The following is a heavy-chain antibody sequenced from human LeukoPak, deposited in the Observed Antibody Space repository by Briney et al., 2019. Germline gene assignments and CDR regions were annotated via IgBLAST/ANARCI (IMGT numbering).Heavy chain of an antibody. D-gene: IGHD5-18*01. J-gene: IGHJ5*02. CDR2: INPSDGTT. CDR3: ARDRIQLYDNWFDP. V-gene: IGHV1-46*04. CDR1: GYTFTSYY. Sequence: GASVKVSCKASGYTFTSYYVQWVRQAPGQGLEWVGIINPSDGTTSYAQKLQGRVTMTRDTSTSTAYMELRSLRSDDTAVYYCARDRIQLYDNWFDPWGQGTLVTVSS.